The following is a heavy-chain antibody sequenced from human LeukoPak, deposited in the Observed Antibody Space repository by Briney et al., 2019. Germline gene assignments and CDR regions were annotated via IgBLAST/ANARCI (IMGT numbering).Heavy chain of an antibody. CDR1: GYTFIDYY. J-gene: IGHJ3*02. D-gene: IGHD4-23*01. V-gene: IGHV1-69*13. CDR2: IIPIFGTA. CDR3: ARVSGGNSAPFDI. Sequence: SVKVSCKASGYTFIDYYLHWVRQAPGQGLEWMGGIIPIFGTANYAQKFQGRVTITADESTSTAYMELSSLRSEDTAVYYCARVSGGNSAPFDIWGQGTMVTVSS.